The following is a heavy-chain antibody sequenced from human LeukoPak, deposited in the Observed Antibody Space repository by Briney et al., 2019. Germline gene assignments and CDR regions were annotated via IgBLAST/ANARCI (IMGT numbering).Heavy chain of an antibody. V-gene: IGHV2-5*02. Sequence: SGPTLVKPTQTLTLTCTFSGFSLSTSRVGVGWIRQPPGKALEWLALIYWDDDKRYSPSLKSKLTITKDTSKSQVVLTMTNMDPVDTATYCCAHRQATTTWYPFDYWGQGTLVTVSS. CDR2: IYWDDDK. CDR3: AHRQATTTWYPFDY. J-gene: IGHJ4*02. D-gene: IGHD5-12*01. CDR1: GFSLSTSRVG.